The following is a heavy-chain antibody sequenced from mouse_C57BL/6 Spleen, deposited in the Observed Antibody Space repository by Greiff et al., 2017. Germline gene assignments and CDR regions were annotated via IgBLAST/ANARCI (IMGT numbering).Heavy chain of an antibody. CDR1: GYTFTSYW. J-gene: IGHJ2*01. Sequence: QVLLQQPGAELVKPGASVKLSCKASGYTFTSYWMQWVKQRPGQGLEWIGEIDPSDSYTNYNQKFKGKATLTVDTSSSTAYMQLSSLASEDSAVYYGARGALGNSFDYWGQGTTLTVSA. CDR3: ARGALGNSFDY. CDR2: IDPSDSYT. D-gene: IGHD2-14*01. V-gene: IGHV1-50*01.